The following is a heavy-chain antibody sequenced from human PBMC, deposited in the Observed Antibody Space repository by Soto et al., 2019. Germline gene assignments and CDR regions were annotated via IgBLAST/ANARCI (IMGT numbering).Heavy chain of an antibody. D-gene: IGHD4-17*01. CDR3: SRGDATKIDVTTYYGMDV. J-gene: IGHJ6*02. V-gene: IGHV1-69*14. CDR1: GGTLRNYG. CDR2: IIPVFGTA. Sequence: QVQLVQSGAEVKKPGSSVRVSCKASGGTLRNYGISWVRQAPGQGLEWMGGIIPVFGTANYAQKFQGRVRXXAXKSTSTVYMDVTRLRSEDTAVYYCSRGDATKIDVTTYYGMDVWGQGTTVTVSS.